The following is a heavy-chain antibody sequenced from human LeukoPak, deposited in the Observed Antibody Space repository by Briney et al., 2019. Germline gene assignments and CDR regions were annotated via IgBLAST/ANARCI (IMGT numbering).Heavy chain of an antibody. D-gene: IGHD5-24*01. CDR2: ISGCGGST. CDR3: AKDLGDGYNPSFDY. CDR1: GFTFSSYA. Sequence: GGSLRLSCAASGFTFSSYAMSWVRQAPGKGLEWVSAISGCGGSTYYADSVKGRFTISRDNSKNTLYLQMNSLRAEDTAVYYCAKDLGDGYNPSFDYWGQGTLVTVSS. J-gene: IGHJ4*02. V-gene: IGHV3-23*01.